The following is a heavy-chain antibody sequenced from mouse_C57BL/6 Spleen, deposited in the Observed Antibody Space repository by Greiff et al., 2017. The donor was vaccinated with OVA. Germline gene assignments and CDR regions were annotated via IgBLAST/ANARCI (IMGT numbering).Heavy chain of an antibody. V-gene: IGHV1-62-2*01. CDR2: FYPGSGSI. Sequence: QVQLQQSGAELVKPGASVKLSCKASGYTFTEYTIHWVKQRSGQGLEWIGWFYPGSGSIKYNEKFKDKATLTADTSSSTVYMELSRLTSEDSAVYFCARHEEGYYYGSSYRYFDVWGTGTTVTVSS. CDR1: GYTFTEYT. CDR3: ARHEEGYYYGSSYRYFDV. D-gene: IGHD1-1*01. J-gene: IGHJ1*03.